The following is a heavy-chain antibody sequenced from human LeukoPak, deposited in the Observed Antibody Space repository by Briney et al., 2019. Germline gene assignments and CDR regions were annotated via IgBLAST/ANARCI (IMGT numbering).Heavy chain of an antibody. CDR1: GYNFSTYW. CDR2: IYPPDSDT. Sequence: GESLKISCKGSGYNFSTYWIGWVRQMPGKGLEWMGTIYPPDSDTTYNPSFEGQVTISADSSIRTASLQWSSLKASDTAIYYCARRPWLHQRFNVFDVWGPGTMVIVSS. V-gene: IGHV5-51*01. D-gene: IGHD5-24*01. CDR3: ARRPWLHQRFNVFDV. J-gene: IGHJ3*01.